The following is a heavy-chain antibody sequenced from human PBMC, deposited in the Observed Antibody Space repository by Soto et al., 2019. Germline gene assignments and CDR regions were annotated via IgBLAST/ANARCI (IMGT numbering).Heavy chain of an antibody. D-gene: IGHD3-10*01. CDR3: ARGPGGFGDFSLDY. Sequence: QVQLQESGPGLVKPSETLSLSCGVSGGSISQYYWSWIRQPAGKGLEWIGRIYSGGSTNYNPSLESRVNMSVDTSTNQFSLKLSSVSAADTAVYYCARGPGGFGDFSLDYWGQGTLVTVSS. V-gene: IGHV4-4*07. CDR1: GGSISQYY. J-gene: IGHJ4*02. CDR2: IYSGGST.